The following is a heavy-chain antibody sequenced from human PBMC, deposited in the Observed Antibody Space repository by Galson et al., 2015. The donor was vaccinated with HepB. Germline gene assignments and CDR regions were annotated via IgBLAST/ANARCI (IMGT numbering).Heavy chain of an antibody. CDR3: ARTDCRSTGCFHYYGMDV. Sequence: LSLTCTVSGGSISRTTYYWGWIRQPPGRGLEWIGTVYYSGSTYYNPSLKSRVTISVDTSKNQFSLKLSSVTAADTAVYYCARTDCRSTGCFHYYGMDVWGQGTTVTVAS. J-gene: IGHJ6*02. V-gene: IGHV4-39*01. D-gene: IGHD2-2*01. CDR1: GGSISRTTYY. CDR2: VYYSGST.